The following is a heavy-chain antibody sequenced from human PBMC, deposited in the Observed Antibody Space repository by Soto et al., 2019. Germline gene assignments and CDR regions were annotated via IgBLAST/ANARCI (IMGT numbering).Heavy chain of an antibody. D-gene: IGHD1-1*01. CDR1: GYTFTSYY. CDR2: INPSGGST. V-gene: IGHV1-46*03. Sequence: ASVKVSCKASGYTFTSYYMHWVRQAPGQGLEWMGIINPSGGSTSYAQKFQGRVTMTRDTSTSTVYTELSSLRSEDTAVYYCARERWPHNALDIWGQGTMVTVSS. J-gene: IGHJ3*02. CDR3: ARERWPHNALDI.